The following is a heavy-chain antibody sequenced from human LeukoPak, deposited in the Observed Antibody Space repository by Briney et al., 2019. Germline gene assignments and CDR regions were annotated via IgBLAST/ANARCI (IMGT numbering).Heavy chain of an antibody. CDR2: ISAYNGNT. CDR3: ARDAPRYYDFWSGYYLGDVALFDP. J-gene: IGHJ5*02. CDR1: GYTFTSYG. D-gene: IGHD3-3*01. V-gene: IGHV1-18*01. Sequence: ASVKLTCKASGYTFTSYGISWVRQAPGQGLEWMGWISAYNGNTNYAQKLQGRVTMTTDTSTSTAYMELRSLRSDDTAVYYCARDAPRYYDFWSGYYLGDVALFDPWGQGTLVTVSS.